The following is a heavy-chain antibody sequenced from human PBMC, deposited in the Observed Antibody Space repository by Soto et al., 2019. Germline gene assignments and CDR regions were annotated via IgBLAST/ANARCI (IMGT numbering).Heavy chain of an antibody. CDR3: AKDIRARGDYYFDY. CDR1: GFTFDDYA. V-gene: IGHV3-9*01. CDR2: ISWNSGSI. J-gene: IGHJ4*02. Sequence: EVQLVESGGGLVQPGRSLRLSCAASGFTFDDYAMHWVRQAPGKGLEWVSGISWNSGSIGYADSVKGRFTISRDNAKNSRYLQMNSLRAEDTALYYCAKDIRARGDYYFDYWGQGTLVTVSS. D-gene: IGHD2-21*02.